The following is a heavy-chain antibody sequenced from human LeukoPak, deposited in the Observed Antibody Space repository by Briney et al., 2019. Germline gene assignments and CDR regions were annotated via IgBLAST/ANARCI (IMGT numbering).Heavy chain of an antibody. CDR2: ITSNGNDT. CDR1: GVSSSNYA. J-gene: IGHJ4*02. CDR3: ALDWGFDY. V-gene: IGHV3-23*01. D-gene: IGHD3-3*01. Sequence: GGSLRPTCVVSGVSSSNYAMGWVRRAPGKGLEWVSSITSNGNDTFYAVSVKGRFTISRDNSRDTVFLQMSSLRADDTAVYYCALDWGFDYWGQGTLVTVSS.